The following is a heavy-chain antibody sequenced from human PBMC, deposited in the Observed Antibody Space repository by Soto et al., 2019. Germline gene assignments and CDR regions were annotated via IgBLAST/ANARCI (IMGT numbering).Heavy chain of an antibody. J-gene: IGHJ3*02. CDR2: IHYSGSS. CDR1: GGSISSYY. V-gene: IGHV4-59*01. CDR3: ARVNQLAPKRNDFDI. Sequence: PSETLSLTCTVSGGSISSYYWSWIRQPPGKGLEWIGYIHYSGSSNYNPSLKSRVTMSVDSSNNQFSLELSSLTAADTAVYYCARVNQLAPKRNDFDIWGQGTKVIVSS. D-gene: IGHD1-1*01.